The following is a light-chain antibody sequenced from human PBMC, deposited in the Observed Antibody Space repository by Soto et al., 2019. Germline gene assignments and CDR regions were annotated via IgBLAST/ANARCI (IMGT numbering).Light chain of an antibody. CDR2: EVT. CDR1: SSDVGANNY. J-gene: IGLJ2*01. CDR3: STFGGTKV. Sequence: QSAPTQPPSASGSPGQSVTISCTGSSSDVGANNYVSWYQQHPGKAPKLIIYEVTKRPSGVPDRFSGSKSGNTASLTVSGLQAEHEADYYCSTFGGTKVFGGGTKVTVL. V-gene: IGLV2-8*01.